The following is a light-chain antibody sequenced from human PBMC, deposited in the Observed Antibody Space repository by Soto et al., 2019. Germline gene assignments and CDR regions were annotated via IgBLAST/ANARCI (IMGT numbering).Light chain of an antibody. CDR1: RDIGDYDY. Sequence: RDIGDYDYVSWYQHLPGKAPKLLIFDVTHRPSGVSDRFSGSKSGNTASLTISGVRPEDEADYYCCSYTDIALDVVFGGGTKVTVL. CDR2: DVT. J-gene: IGLJ2*01. V-gene: IGLV2-14*01. CDR3: CSYTDIALDVV.